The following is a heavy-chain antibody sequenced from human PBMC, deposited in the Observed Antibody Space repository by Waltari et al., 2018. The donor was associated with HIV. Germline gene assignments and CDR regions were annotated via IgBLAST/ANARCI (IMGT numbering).Heavy chain of an antibody. CDR2: IYWDNDK. CDR1: GFSLITSGVS. CDR3: AHRLSNYGYFDY. D-gene: IGHD4-4*01. Sequence: QITLKESSPTLVKPTQTLTLTCSFSGFSLITSGVSVGWIRQPPGKALEWLALIYWDNDKSYSPSLKSRLTITKDTSKNQVVLTMTNMDPVDTATYYCAHRLSNYGYFDYWGQGTLVTVSS. V-gene: IGHV2-5*02. J-gene: IGHJ4*02.